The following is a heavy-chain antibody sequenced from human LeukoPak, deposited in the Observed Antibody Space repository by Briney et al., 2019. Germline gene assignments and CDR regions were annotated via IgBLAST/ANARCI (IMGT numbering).Heavy chain of an antibody. CDR3: ARASQRITGGWFDP. J-gene: IGHJ5*02. Sequence: GGSLRLSCAASGFTVSSNYMSWVRQAPGKGLEWVSVIYSGGSTYYADSVKGRFTISRDNSKNTLYLQMNSLRAEDTAVYYCARASQRITGGWFDPWGQGTLVTVSS. CDR2: IYSGGST. CDR1: GFTVSSNY. D-gene: IGHD1-14*01. V-gene: IGHV3-53*01.